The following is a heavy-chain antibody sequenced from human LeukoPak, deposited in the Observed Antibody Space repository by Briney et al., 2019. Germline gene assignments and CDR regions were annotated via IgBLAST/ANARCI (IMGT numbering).Heavy chain of an antibody. Sequence: SETLSLTCTVSGGSINPYYWIWIRQSPGTGLEWIGYIYYSGITDYNPSLKSRVTFPIDTSKKQFSLNLTSVTAADTAIYFCARGGSHYYYYMDVWGKGTRVTVSS. J-gene: IGHJ6*03. CDR1: GGSINPYY. D-gene: IGHD1-26*01. V-gene: IGHV4-59*01. CDR3: ARGGSHYYYYMDV. CDR2: IYYSGIT.